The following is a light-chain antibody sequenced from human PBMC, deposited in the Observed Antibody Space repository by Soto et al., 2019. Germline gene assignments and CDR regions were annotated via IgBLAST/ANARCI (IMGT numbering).Light chain of an antibody. Sequence: QSVLTQPPSASGTPGQRVTISCSGSSSNIGSNSVNWYQQLPGTAPKLLIYRSNQRPSGVPDRFSGSKSGTSASLAISGLQSEDEADYYCAAWDDSLKGVVFGVGTMLT. CDR2: RSN. CDR1: SSNIGSNS. V-gene: IGLV1-44*01. CDR3: AAWDDSLKGVV. J-gene: IGLJ2*01.